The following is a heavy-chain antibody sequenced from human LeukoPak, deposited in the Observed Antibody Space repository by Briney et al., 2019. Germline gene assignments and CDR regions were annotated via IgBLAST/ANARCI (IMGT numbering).Heavy chain of an antibody. CDR2: INPNSGGT. V-gene: IGHV1-2*02. J-gene: IGHJ5*02. Sequence: ASVKVSCKASGYTFTGYYMHWVRQAPGQGLEWMGWINPNSGGTNYAQKFQGRVTMTRDTSISTAYMELSRLRSDDTAVYHCARDGYCSGGSCFGWFDPWGQGTLVTVSS. CDR3: ARDGYCSGGSCFGWFDP. D-gene: IGHD2-15*01. CDR1: GYTFTGYY.